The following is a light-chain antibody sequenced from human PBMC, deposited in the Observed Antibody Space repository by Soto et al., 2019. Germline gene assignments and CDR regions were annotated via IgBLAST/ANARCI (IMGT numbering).Light chain of an antibody. V-gene: IGKV3-20*01. CDR3: QHYGTSQGLFT. CDR1: QSVSNTY. Sequence: EIVLTQSPDTLSLSPGERATLSCRASQSVSNTYLAWYQQKPGQAPRVLIYGASSRATGIPDRFSGSGSGTDFTLTISRLEPEYFAVYYCQHYGTSQGLFTFGPGTKVDIK. J-gene: IGKJ3*01. CDR2: GAS.